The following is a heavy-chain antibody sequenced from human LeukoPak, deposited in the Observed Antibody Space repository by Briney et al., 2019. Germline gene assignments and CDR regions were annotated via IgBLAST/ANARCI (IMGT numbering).Heavy chain of an antibody. CDR1: GFAFDDYA. CDR3: AKLGSSSNI. V-gene: IGHV3-9*01. CDR2: ISWNSGSI. Sequence: GRSLRLSCAASGFAFDDYAMHWVRQAPGKGLEWVSGISWNSGSIGYADSVKGRFTISRDNAKNSLYLQMNSLRAEDTALYYCAKLGSSSNIWGQGTMVTVSS. D-gene: IGHD2-2*01. J-gene: IGHJ3*02.